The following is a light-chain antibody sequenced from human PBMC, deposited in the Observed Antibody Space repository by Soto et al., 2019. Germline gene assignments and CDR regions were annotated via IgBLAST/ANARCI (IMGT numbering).Light chain of an antibody. Sequence: EIVLTQAPGTLSLSPGERASLSCRASQSVSSNYLAWYQQKPGQAPRLLINGASSRATGITDRFSGSGSGTDFTLTISRLEPEDFAVYYCQQYGSSPLTFGGGTKVEIK. CDR3: QQYGSSPLT. CDR1: QSVSSNY. V-gene: IGKV3-20*01. J-gene: IGKJ4*01. CDR2: GAS.